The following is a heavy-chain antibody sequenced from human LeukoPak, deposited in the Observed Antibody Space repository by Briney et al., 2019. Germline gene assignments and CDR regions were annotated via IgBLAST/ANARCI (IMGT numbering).Heavy chain of an antibody. Sequence: QTGGSLRLSCAASGFPFDDYGMLWVRQGPGKGLEWVSFISWHGETTYYSDFVKGRFTISRGSSKNSLYLQMNSLRSEDTGFYYCAKDLGPRGVGATPQYWGQGTVVIVSS. CDR1: GFPFDDYG. D-gene: IGHD1-26*01. V-gene: IGHV3-43D*03. J-gene: IGHJ4*02. CDR2: ISWHGETT. CDR3: AKDLGPRGVGATPQY.